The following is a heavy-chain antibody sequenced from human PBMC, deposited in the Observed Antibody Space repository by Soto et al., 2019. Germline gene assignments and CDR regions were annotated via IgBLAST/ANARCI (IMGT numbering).Heavy chain of an antibody. CDR2: IDGDSGDT. CDR3: ARTPNNGRAGVYGMDV. CDR1: GYTFTNYY. J-gene: IGHJ6*02. D-gene: IGHD2-8*01. V-gene: IGHV1-2*04. Sequence: QVQLVQSGAEVKKPGASVKVSCKASGYTFTNYYIHWVRQAPGQGLEWMGWIDGDSGDTKDAQKFQGWVTMTRDTSINTAYTELSRLTSDDTAVYYCARTPNNGRAGVYGMDVWGQGTTVTVSS.